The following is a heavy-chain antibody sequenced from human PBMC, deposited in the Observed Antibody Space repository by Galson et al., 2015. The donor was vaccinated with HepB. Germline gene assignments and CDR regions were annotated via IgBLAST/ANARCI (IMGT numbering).Heavy chain of an antibody. CDR3: ARRDFDDEGFNY. D-gene: IGHD3-3*01. Sequence: SVKVSCKASGYNFTSHILDWLRQAPSQGPEWVGRINSYNGQTELAQKFQGRVTMTIETSANTAYMELRSLRSDDTGIYYCARRDFDDEGFNYWGQGTLVTVSS. CDR1: GYNFTSHI. CDR2: INSYNGQT. J-gene: IGHJ4*02. V-gene: IGHV1-18*01.